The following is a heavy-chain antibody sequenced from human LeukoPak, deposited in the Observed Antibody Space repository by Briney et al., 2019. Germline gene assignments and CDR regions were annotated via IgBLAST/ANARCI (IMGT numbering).Heavy chain of an antibody. CDR2: ISSSSSTI. V-gene: IGHV3-48*02. CDR1: GFTFSSYS. CDR3: ARGPLFGVVTIPVWFDY. Sequence: GGSLRLSCAASGFTFSSYSMNWVRQAPGKGLEWVSYISSSSSTIYYADSVKGRFTISRDNAKNSLYLQMNSLRDEDTAVYYCARGPLFGVVTIPVWFDYWGQGTLVTVSS. J-gene: IGHJ4*02. D-gene: IGHD3-3*01.